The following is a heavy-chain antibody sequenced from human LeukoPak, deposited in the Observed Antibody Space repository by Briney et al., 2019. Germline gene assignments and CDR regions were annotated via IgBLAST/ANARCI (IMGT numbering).Heavy chain of an antibody. D-gene: IGHD6-13*01. CDR2: IYPGDSDT. CDR3: ARALGYSSSWYQA. V-gene: IGHV5-51*01. Sequence: GESLKISCKGSGYSFTSYWIGWVRQMPGKGLEWMGIIYPGDSDTRYNPSFQGQVTFSADKSISTAYLQWSSLKASDTAIYYCARALGYSSSWYQAWGQGTLVTVSS. J-gene: IGHJ4*02. CDR1: GYSFTSYW.